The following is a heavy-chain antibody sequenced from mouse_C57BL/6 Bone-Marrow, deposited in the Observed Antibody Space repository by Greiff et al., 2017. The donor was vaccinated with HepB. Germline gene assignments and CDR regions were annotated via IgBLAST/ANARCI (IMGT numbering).Heavy chain of an antibody. CDR2: IYPRSGNT. V-gene: IGHV1-81*01. CDR3: ARRVYYGSSSYWYFDV. CDR1: GYTFTSYG. D-gene: IGHD1-1*01. Sequence: VQLQESGAELARPGASVKLFCKASGYTFTSYGISWVKQRTGQGLEWIGEIYPRSGNTYYNEKFKGKATLTADKSSSTAYMELRSLTSEDSAVYFCARRVYYGSSSYWYFDVWGTGTTVTVSS. J-gene: IGHJ1*03.